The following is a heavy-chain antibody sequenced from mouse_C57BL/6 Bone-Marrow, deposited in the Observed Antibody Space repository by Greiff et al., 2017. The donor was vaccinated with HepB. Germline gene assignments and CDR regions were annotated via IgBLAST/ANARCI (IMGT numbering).Heavy chain of an antibody. D-gene: IGHD1-1*01. CDR1: GYTFTDYY. CDR3: APGGSSYHWYFDV. CDR2: ICPGSGSP. Sequence: QVQLQQSGPELVKPGASVKISCKASGYTFTDYYINWVRQSPGQGLEWIGGICPGSGSPYYTAKFKGKATLTVNKSSSTAYMLLSSLTSEDAAVSVCAPGGSSYHWYFDVWGTGTTVTVSS. V-gene: IGHV1-75*01. J-gene: IGHJ1*03.